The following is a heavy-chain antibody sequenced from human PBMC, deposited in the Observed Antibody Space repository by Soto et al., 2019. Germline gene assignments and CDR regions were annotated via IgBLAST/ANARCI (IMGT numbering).Heavy chain of an antibody. CDR3: ASGNFDWLFGDACDI. Sequence: PSETLSLTCTVSGGSISSGGYYWSWIRQHPGKGLEWIGYIYYSGSTYYNPSLKSRVTISVDTSKNQFSLKLSSVTAADTAVYYCASGNFDWLFGDACDIWVQGTMVTVAS. J-gene: IGHJ3*02. CDR1: GGSISSGGYY. CDR2: IYYSGST. V-gene: IGHV4-31*03. D-gene: IGHD3-9*01.